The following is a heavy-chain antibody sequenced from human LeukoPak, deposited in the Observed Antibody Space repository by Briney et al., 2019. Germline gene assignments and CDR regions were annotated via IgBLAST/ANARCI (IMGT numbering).Heavy chain of an antibody. CDR3: ARDVGLGGYDLGANFDY. Sequence: ASVKVSCKDSGYTFTGYYMHWVRQAPGQGLEWMGWINPNSGGTNYAQKFQGRVTMTRDTSISTAYMELSRLRSDDTAVYYCARDVGLGGYDLGANFDYWGQGTLVTVSS. CDR1: GYTFTGYY. J-gene: IGHJ4*02. CDR2: INPNSGGT. V-gene: IGHV1-2*02. D-gene: IGHD5-12*01.